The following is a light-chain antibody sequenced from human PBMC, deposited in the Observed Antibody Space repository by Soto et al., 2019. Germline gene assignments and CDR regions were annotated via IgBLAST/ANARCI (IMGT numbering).Light chain of an antibody. CDR1: QSISSY. J-gene: IGKJ2*01. CDR2: AAS. CDR3: QQRYSTPRYT. Sequence: DIQMTQSPSSLSASVGDRVTITCRESQSISSYLNWYQQKQGKAPKLLIYAASSLQSGVPSRVSGRGSGTDFNLTISSLQPEDFATYYCQQRYSTPRYTVGQGTKLEIK. V-gene: IGKV1-39*01.